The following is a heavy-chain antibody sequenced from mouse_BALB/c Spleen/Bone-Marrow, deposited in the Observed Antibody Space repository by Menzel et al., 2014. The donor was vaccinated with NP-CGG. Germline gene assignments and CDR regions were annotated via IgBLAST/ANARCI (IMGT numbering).Heavy chain of an antibody. CDR3: ARQIYFPYFDY. V-gene: IGHV5-12-2*01. CDR2: ISNGGGST. D-gene: IGHD2-1*01. J-gene: IGHJ2*01. CDR1: GFTFSSYT. Sequence: VQLKESGGGLVQPGGSLKLSCAASGFTFSSYTMSWVRQTPEKRLEWVAYISNGGGSTYYPDTVKGRFTISRDNAKNTLYLQMSSLKAEDTAMYYCARQIYFPYFDYWGQGTTLTVSS.